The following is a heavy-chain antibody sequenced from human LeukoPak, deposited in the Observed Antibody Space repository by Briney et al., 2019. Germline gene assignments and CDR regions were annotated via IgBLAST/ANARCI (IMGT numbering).Heavy chain of an antibody. D-gene: IGHD3-22*01. V-gene: IGHV3-23*01. Sequence: GGSLRLSCAASGFTFSSYAMSWVRQAPGKGLEWVSAISGSGGSTYYADSVKGRFTISRDTSKNTPYLQMNSLRAEDTAVYYCAKDRSYDSSGLFDYWGQGTLVTVSS. J-gene: IGHJ4*02. CDR3: AKDRSYDSSGLFDY. CDR2: ISGSGGST. CDR1: GFTFSSYA.